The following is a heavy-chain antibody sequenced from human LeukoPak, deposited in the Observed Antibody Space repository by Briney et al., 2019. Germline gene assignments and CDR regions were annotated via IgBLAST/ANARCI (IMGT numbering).Heavy chain of an antibody. CDR1: GGSISSSSYY. D-gene: IGHD5-24*01. CDR3: AREYGDGYNDAFDI. J-gene: IGHJ3*02. V-gene: IGHV4-39*07. Sequence: PSETLSLTCTVSGGSISSSSYYWGWIRQPPGKGLEWIGSIYYSGSTYYNPSLKSRVTISVDTSKNQFSLKLSSVTAADTAVYYCAREYGDGYNDAFDIWGQGTMVTVSS. CDR2: IYYSGST.